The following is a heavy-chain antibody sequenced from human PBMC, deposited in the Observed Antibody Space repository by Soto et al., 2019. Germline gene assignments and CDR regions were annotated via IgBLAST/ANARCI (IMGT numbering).Heavy chain of an antibody. V-gene: IGHV3-30-3*01. J-gene: IGHJ4*02. CDR2: MSPGGNSQ. Sequence: GGSLRLSCAAPGFNFNIHALHWIRQAPGEGLEWVAVMSPGGNSQYYADSVKGRFTISRDASKSTLYLQMTSLRPEDTAVYYCASGAAFYYDTSRYWGQGTLVTVSS. CDR1: GFNFNIHA. CDR3: ASGAAFYYDTSRY. D-gene: IGHD3-22*01.